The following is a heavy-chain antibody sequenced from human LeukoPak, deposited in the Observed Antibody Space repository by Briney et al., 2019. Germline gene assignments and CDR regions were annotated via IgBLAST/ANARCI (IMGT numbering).Heavy chain of an antibody. V-gene: IGHV6-1*01. CDR1: GDSVSGNIVA. CDR2: TYRGSS. D-gene: IGHD2/OR15-2a*01. Sequence: SQTLSLTFAVSGDSVSGNIVAWNWIRQSPSRGLEWLGRTYRGSSYYAPSMKSRITISPDTSKNQFSLRLNSVTPEDTAVYYCARGQYSAFDIWGQGTLVTVSS. CDR3: ARGQYSAFDI. J-gene: IGHJ3*02.